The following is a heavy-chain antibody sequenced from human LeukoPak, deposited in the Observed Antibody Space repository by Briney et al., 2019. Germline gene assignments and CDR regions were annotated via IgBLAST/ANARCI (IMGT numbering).Heavy chain of an antibody. D-gene: IGHD2-2*01. Sequence: GGSLRLSCAASGFTIGGFAMTWVRQAPGKGLEWVTVISTDGKDKKYADSVKGRFAISRDNSKNTLDLQMNSLRVEDTAVYYCAKDQKWGPADYYFDSWGQGTLVTVSS. V-gene: IGHV3-30*18. CDR3: AKDQKWGPADYYFDS. J-gene: IGHJ4*02. CDR1: GFTIGGFA. CDR2: ISTDGKDK.